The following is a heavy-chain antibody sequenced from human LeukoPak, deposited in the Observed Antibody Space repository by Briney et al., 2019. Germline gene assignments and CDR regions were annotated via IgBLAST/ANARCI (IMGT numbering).Heavy chain of an antibody. CDR3: ARADDSSGSIRDDAFNI. V-gene: IGHV4-61*01. CDR2: IYYSGYT. CDR1: GYSISSGYY. D-gene: IGHD3-22*01. Sequence: SETLSLTCTVSGYSISSGYYWGWIRQPPGKGLEWIGYIYYSGYTNYNPSLKSRVTISVDTSKNQFSLKLSSVTAADTAVYYCARADDSSGSIRDDAFNIWGQGTLVTVSS. J-gene: IGHJ3*02.